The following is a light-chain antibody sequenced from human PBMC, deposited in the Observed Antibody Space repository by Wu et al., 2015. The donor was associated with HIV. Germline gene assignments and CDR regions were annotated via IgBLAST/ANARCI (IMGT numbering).Light chain of an antibody. CDR3: QQHGSSPPIT. CDR2: GAS. V-gene: IGKV3-20*01. CDR1: QSVRSSY. Sequence: ETVLTQSPGTLSLSPGERATLSCRASQSVRSSYLAWYQQKPGQAPRLLIYGASSRATGIPDRFSGSGSGTDFTLTISRLEPEDFAVYYCQQHGSSPPITFGQGTRLEIK. J-gene: IGKJ5*01.